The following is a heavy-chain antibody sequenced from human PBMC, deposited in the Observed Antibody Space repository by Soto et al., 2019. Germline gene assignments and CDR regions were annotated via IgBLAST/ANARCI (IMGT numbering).Heavy chain of an antibody. D-gene: IGHD3-10*01. CDR2: ISRDRGRN. V-gene: IGHV3-30*03. Sequence: GGSLRLSCEVSGFTLTTYGMHWVRQAPGKGLDSVAFISRDRGRNYYADSVKGRFTISRDNAKNSLYLQMNSLRAEDTAVYYCARDVWFGELHYYYGMDVWGQGTTVTVSS. J-gene: IGHJ6*02. CDR3: ARDVWFGELHYYYGMDV. CDR1: GFTLTTYG.